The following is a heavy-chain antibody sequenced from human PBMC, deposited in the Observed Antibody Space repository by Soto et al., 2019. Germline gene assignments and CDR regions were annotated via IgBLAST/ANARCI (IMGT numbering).Heavy chain of an antibody. D-gene: IGHD3-3*01. Sequence: PGESLNISCKGSGYSFTSYWIGWVRQMPGKGLEWMGIIYPGDSDTRYSPSFQGQVTISADKSISTAYLQWSSLKASDTAMYYCARHSQYYDFWSGARSPQYYYYYYGMDVWGQGTTVTVSS. CDR1: GYSFTSYW. V-gene: IGHV5-51*01. CDR2: IYPGDSDT. CDR3: ARHSQYYDFWSGARSPQYYYYYYGMDV. J-gene: IGHJ6*02.